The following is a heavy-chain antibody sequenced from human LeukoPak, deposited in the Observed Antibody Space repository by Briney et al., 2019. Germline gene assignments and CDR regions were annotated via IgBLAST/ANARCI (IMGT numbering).Heavy chain of an antibody. CDR2: ISSSGSTI. D-gene: IGHD5-24*01. Sequence: GGSLRLSCAASGFTFSDYYMSWIRQAPGKGLEWVSYISSSGSTIYYTDSVKGRFTISRDNAKNSLYLQMNSLRAEDTAVYYCARDREMATITSYFDYWGQGTLVTVSS. CDR3: ARDREMATITSYFDY. CDR1: GFTFSDYY. J-gene: IGHJ4*02. V-gene: IGHV3-11*01.